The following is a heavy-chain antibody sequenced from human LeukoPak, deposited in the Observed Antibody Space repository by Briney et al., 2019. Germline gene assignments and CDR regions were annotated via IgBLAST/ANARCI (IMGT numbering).Heavy chain of an antibody. D-gene: IGHD7-27*01. V-gene: IGHV3-23*01. Sequence: GGSLRLSCAASGFTFNSYSMNWVRQAPGKGLDWVSGISVSGGTTYYADSVKGRFTISRDNSKDTLYLQRNSLRVDDTAIYYCAILKSGYWGQGTLVTVSS. CDR1: GFTFNSYS. CDR2: ISVSGGTT. CDR3: AILKSGY. J-gene: IGHJ4*02.